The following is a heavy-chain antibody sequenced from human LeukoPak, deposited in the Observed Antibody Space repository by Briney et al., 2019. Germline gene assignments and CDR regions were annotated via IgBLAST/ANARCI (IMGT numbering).Heavy chain of an antibody. CDR1: GFTFSSYA. V-gene: IGHV3-23*01. CDR3: ARVLSFVAVAGSPSGY. D-gene: IGHD6-19*01. CDR2: ISGSGGST. Sequence: HGGSLRLSCAASGFTFSSYAMSWVRQAPGKGLEWVSAISGSGGSTYYADSVKGRFTISRDNSKNTLYLQVNSLRAEDTAVYYCARVLSFVAVAGSPSGYWGQGTLLTVSS. J-gene: IGHJ4*02.